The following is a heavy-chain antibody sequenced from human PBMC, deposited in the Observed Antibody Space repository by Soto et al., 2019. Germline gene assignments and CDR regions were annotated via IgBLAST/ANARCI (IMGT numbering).Heavy chain of an antibody. Sequence: EVLLLESGGGLVQPGGSLRLSCAASGFTFSNYDMGWVRQAPGKGLELVSFISGSGSGPYYADSVKGLFTISRDNAENTLYLQMNSLRVEDTAVYYCAKLQSWRALDYGGQGTLVIVSS. V-gene: IGHV3-23*01. CDR1: GFTFSNYD. D-gene: IGHD6-13*01. CDR2: ISGSGSGP. CDR3: AKLQSWRALDY. J-gene: IGHJ4*02.